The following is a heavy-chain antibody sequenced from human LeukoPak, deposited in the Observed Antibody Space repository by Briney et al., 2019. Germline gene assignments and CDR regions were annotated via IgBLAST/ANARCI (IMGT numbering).Heavy chain of an antibody. CDR3: ARQGELRDFDY. J-gene: IGHJ4*02. D-gene: IGHD1-26*01. CDR1: GDSINSLDL. V-gene: IGHV4-39*01. Sequence: SETLSLTCTVSGDSINSLDLWSWVRQPPGKGLEWIGSIYYSGSTYYNPSLKSRVTISVDTSKNQFSLKLSSMTAADTAVYYCARQGELRDFDYWGQGTLVTVSS. CDR2: IYYSGST.